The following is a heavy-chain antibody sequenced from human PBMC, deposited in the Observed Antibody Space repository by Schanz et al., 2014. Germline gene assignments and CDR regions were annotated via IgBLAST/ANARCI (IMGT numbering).Heavy chain of an antibody. CDR1: GFTFSTYA. Sequence: EVQLLESGGGLVQPGGSLRLSCSASGFTFSTYAMSWVRQAPGKGLEWVSAINGNGGITYYADPVKGRFTISRDNSKNTLYLQMKSLRVEDTAVYYCVKDPDKYTWSDVEGMDVWGPGTTVTVSS. CDR2: INGNGGIT. V-gene: IGHV3-23*01. CDR3: VKDPDKYTWSDVEGMDV. J-gene: IGHJ6*01. D-gene: IGHD1-1*01.